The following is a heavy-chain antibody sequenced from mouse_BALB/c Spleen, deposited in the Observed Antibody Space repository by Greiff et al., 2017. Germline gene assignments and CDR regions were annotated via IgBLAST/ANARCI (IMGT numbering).Heavy chain of an antibody. CDR2: INPYNDGT. Sequence: VQLKESGPELVKPGASVKMSCKASGYTFTSYVMHWVKQKPGQGLEWIGYINPYNDGTKYNEKFKGKATLTSDKSSSTAYMELSSLTSEDSAVYYCARWGLLDAMDYWGQGTSVTVSS. V-gene: IGHV1-14*01. D-gene: IGHD2-3*01. CDR1: GYTFTSYV. CDR3: ARWGLLDAMDY. J-gene: IGHJ4*01.